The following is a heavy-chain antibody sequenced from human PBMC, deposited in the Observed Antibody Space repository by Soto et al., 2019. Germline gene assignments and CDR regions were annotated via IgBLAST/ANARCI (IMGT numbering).Heavy chain of an antibody. CDR3: TRPLPGSSTPPPKSDY. CDR1: GFTFSGSA. V-gene: IGHV3-73*01. CDR2: IRSKANSYAT. J-gene: IGHJ4*02. Sequence: EVQLVESGGGLDQPGGSLKLSCAASGFTFSGSAMHWVRQASGKGLEWVGRIRSKANSYATAYAASVKGRFTISRDDSKNTAYLQMNSLKTEDTAVYYCTRPLPGSSTPPPKSDYWGQGTLVTVSS. D-gene: IGHD6-6*01.